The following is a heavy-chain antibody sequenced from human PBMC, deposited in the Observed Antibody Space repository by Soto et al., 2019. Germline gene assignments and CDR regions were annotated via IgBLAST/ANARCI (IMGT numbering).Heavy chain of an antibody. CDR2: INHSGST. Sequence: QVQLQQWGAGLLKPSETLSLTCAVYGGSFSGYYWSWMRQPPGKGLGWIGEINHSGSTNYNPSLKSRVTISVDTSKNQFSLKLSSVTAADTAVYYCASGRGELLYGVKWRAEYYFDYWGQGTLVTVSS. J-gene: IGHJ4*02. V-gene: IGHV4-34*01. D-gene: IGHD2-2*02. CDR1: GGSFSGYY. CDR3: ASGRGELLYGVKWRAEYYFDY.